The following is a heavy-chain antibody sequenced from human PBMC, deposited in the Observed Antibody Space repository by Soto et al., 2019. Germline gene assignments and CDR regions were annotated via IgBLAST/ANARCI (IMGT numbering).Heavy chain of an antibody. D-gene: IGHD3-3*01. Sequence: EVQLVESGGGLVQPGGSLKLSCAASGFIFSDSALHWVRQASGKGLEWVGRIRRKANNYATTYAASVEGRFPISRDDSKTTAYLQMNSLKTEDTAIYYCTRGRDVWSGYPRYYLDYWGQGTLVTVSS. J-gene: IGHJ4*02. V-gene: IGHV3-73*02. CDR1: GFIFSDSA. CDR2: IRRKANNYAT. CDR3: TRGRDVWSGYPRYYLDY.